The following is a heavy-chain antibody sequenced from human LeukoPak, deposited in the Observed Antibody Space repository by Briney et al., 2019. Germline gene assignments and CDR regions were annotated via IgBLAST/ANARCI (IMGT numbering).Heavy chain of an antibody. CDR2: ISSSSSYI. CDR3: ARDYDFWSGYLNPPFDY. CDR1: GFTFSSYS. Sequence: PGGSLRLSCAASGFTFSSYSMNWVRQAPGKGLEWVSSISSSSSYIYYADSVKGRFTISRDNAKNSLYLQMNSLRAEDTAVYYCARDYDFWSGYLNPPFDYWGQGTLVTVSS. D-gene: IGHD3-3*01. V-gene: IGHV3-21*01. J-gene: IGHJ4*02.